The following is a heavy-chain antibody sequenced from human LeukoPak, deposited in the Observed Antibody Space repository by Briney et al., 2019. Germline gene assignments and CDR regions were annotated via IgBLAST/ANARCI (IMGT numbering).Heavy chain of an antibody. V-gene: IGHV4-4*07. Sequence: PSETLSLTCILSRGSITSYYWCWIRQPPGEGLEWIGRIYTSGSTNYNPSLKTPVTMSVDTSNNQFSLKLSSVTAADTAVYYCVRSGGSGTYYDGSFDDWGQGTLVTASS. CDR1: RGSITSYY. D-gene: IGHD1-26*01. CDR2: IYTSGST. CDR3: VRSGGSGTYYDGSFDD. J-gene: IGHJ4*02.